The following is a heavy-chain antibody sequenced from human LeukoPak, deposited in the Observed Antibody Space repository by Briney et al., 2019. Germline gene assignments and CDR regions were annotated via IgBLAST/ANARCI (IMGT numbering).Heavy chain of an antibody. Sequence: SETLSLTCTVSGYSISSGYYWGWIRQPPGKGLEYIGNIYYSGSTDYNPSLKSRVTISVDMSKDQFSLKLSSVTAADTAVYYCARQAAQTYDYWGQGTLVTVSS. V-gene: IGHV4-38-2*02. CDR2: IYYSGST. CDR3: ARQAAQTYDY. CDR1: GYSISSGYY. J-gene: IGHJ4*02.